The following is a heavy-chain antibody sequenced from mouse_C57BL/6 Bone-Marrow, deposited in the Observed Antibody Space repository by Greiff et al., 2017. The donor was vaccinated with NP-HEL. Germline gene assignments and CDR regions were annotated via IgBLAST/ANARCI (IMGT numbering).Heavy chain of an antibody. Sequence: VKLVESGAELVRPGASVTLSCKASGYTFTDYEMHWVKQTPVHGLEWIGAIDPETGGTAYNQKFKGKAILTADKSSSTAYMELRSLTSEDSAVYYCTRWITAQASMDYWGQGTSVTVSS. CDR1: GYTFTDYE. D-gene: IGHD3-2*02. J-gene: IGHJ4*01. CDR2: IDPETGGT. V-gene: IGHV1-15*01. CDR3: TRWITAQASMDY.